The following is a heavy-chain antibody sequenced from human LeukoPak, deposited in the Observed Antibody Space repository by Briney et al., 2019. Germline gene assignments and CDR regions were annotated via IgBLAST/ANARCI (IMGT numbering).Heavy chain of an antibody. J-gene: IGHJ4*02. CDR3: TSQYFDY. CDR1: EFTFSNAW. Sequence: GGSLRLSCAASEFTFSNAWMNWVRQGPGKGLEWVGRIKSKTDGGTTDYAAPVEGRFTISREDSKNTVYLQMNSLKTDDTAVYYCTSQYFDYWGQGTLVAVSS. CDR2: IKSKTDGGTT. V-gene: IGHV3-15*01.